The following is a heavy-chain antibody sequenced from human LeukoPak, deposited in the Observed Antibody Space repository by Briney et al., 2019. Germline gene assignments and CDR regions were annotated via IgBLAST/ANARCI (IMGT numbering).Heavy chain of an antibody. CDR3: AKADSSGYYPYYFDY. CDR1: GFTFSSYA. D-gene: IGHD3-22*01. Sequence: GGSLRLSCAASGFTFSSYAMSWVRQAPGKGLEWVSAISGSGGSTYYADSVKGRFTISRDNSENTLYLQMNSLRAEDTAVYYCAKADSSGYYPYYFDYWGQGTLVTVPS. V-gene: IGHV3-23*01. CDR2: ISGSGGST. J-gene: IGHJ4*02.